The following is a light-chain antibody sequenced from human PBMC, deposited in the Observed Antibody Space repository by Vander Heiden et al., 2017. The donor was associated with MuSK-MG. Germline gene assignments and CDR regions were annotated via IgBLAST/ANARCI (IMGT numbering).Light chain of an antibody. CDR3: QQDHTYPYT. CDR1: RGSSNC. Sequence: DIQMTRSPSLLSASVGHRVTITCRTSRGSSNCLASFQQKPWKAPKSLIYAASSLHSRVPSKCSGRGSGTDFTLTISSLQPEDFATDYCQQDHTYPYTFGQGTNLEI. J-gene: IGKJ2*01. CDR2: AAS. V-gene: IGKV1-16*02.